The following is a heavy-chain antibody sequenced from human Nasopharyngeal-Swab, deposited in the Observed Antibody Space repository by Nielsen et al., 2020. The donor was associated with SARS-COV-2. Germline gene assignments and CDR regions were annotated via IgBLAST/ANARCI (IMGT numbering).Heavy chain of an antibody. V-gene: IGHV3-7*01. D-gene: IGHD2-15*01. CDR2: INGDGSAR. CDR1: GVIFSKYW. J-gene: IGHJ3*02. CDR3: AGESGPNGFDI. Sequence: GESLKISCVASGVIFSKYWMHWVRQAPGKGLEWVANINGDGSARYYVDSVRGRFTVSRDNPKNSLYLQMNNLRVEDTALYYCAGESGPNGFDIWGQGAMITVSS.